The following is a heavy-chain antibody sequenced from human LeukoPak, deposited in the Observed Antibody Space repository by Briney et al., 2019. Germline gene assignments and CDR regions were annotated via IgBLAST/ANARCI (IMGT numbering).Heavy chain of an antibody. CDR1: GYTFTGYY. D-gene: IGHD2-2*01. V-gene: IGHV1-2*04. J-gene: IGHJ6*02. CDR3: ARDSSPQYGMDV. CDR2: INPNSGGT. Sequence: ASVKVSCKASGYTFTGYYMHWVRQAPGQGLEWMGWINPNSGGTNYAQKFQGWVTTTRDTSISTAYMELSRLRSDDTAVYYCARDSSPQYGMDVWGQGTTVTVSS.